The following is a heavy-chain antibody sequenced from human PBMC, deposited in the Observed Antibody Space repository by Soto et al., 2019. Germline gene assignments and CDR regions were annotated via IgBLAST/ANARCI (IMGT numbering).Heavy chain of an antibody. J-gene: IGHJ4*02. V-gene: IGHV2-5*01. Sequence: QITLKESGPTLVKPTQTLTLTCTFSGFSLSISEVGVGWVRQPPGKALEWLAVIYSNDDNRYSPSLKGRVTITKPTSKNQVVLTMTNMDPVDTATYFCADVRSGGSIGNWHNYYLDLWGQGTLVTVSS. CDR3: ADVRSGGSIGNWHNYYLDL. CDR1: GFSLSISEVG. CDR2: IYSNDDN. D-gene: IGHD1-1*01.